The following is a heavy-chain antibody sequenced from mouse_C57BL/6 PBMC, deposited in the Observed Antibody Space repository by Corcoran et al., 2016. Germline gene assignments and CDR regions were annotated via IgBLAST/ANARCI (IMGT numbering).Heavy chain of an antibody. Sequence: QIQLVQSGPELKNPGETVKISCKASGYTFTTYGMSWVKQAPGKGLKWMGWINTYSGVPTYADDFKGRFAFSLETSASTAYLQINNLKNEDTATYFCARRQLRLRYAMDYWGQGTSVTVSS. D-gene: IGHD3-2*02. J-gene: IGHJ4*01. CDR3: ARRQLRLRYAMDY. CDR1: GYTFTTYG. V-gene: IGHV9-3*01. CDR2: INTYSGVP.